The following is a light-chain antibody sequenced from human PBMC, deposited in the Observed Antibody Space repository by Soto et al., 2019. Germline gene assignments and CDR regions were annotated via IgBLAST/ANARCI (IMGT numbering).Light chain of an antibody. J-gene: IGKJ1*01. Sequence: DIQMTLSPSSLSASVGDRVTITCRTSQSISIYLNWYQQKPGKAPKLMVYAASSLQSGVPSRFSGSGSGTDFTLTISSLQPEDFAAYYCQQSHSIPWTFGQGTKVEIK. CDR3: QQSHSIPWT. V-gene: IGKV1-39*01. CDR1: QSISIY. CDR2: AAS.